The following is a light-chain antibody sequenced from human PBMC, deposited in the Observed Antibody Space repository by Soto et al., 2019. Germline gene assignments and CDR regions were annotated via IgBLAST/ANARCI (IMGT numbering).Light chain of an antibody. CDR1: QTISSY. V-gene: IGKV3-11*01. Sequence: EIVLTQSPGTLSLSPGERATLSCRASQTISSYLAWYQQKPGQAPRLLIYDASNRATGIPARFSGSGSGTDFPLTISSPEPEDFAVYYCQQRSNWPPLTFGGGTKVEIK. CDR2: DAS. CDR3: QQRSNWPPLT. J-gene: IGKJ4*01.